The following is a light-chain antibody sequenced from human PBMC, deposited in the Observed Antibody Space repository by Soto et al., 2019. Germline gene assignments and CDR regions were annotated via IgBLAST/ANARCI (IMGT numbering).Light chain of an antibody. J-gene: IGKJ1*01. CDR2: GAS. CDR3: QHYHNWPPWT. CDR1: QSVGSN. Sequence: IVMTQSPATLSVSPGERATLSCWASQSVGSNLAWYQQKPGQAPRLLIYGASTRATGIPARFSGSGSGTEFTLTISSLQSEDFALYYCQHYHNWPPWTFGRGTKV. V-gene: IGKV3-15*01.